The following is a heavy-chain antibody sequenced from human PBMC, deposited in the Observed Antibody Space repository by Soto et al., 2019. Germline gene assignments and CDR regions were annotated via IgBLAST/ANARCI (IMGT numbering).Heavy chain of an antibody. CDR3: TTDRPFTGGGVITT. D-gene: IGHD3-10*01. J-gene: IGHJ3*01. CDR2: IKSKVDGGTT. V-gene: IGHV3-15*01. Sequence: GGSLRLSCAASGLTFRNVWMTWVRQAPGKGLEWVGRIKSKVDGGTTDYAAPVNGRRTISRDDSKSTLYLQMNSLKTEDTAVYYCTTDRPFTGGGVITTWGQGTMVTVSS. CDR1: GLTFRNVW.